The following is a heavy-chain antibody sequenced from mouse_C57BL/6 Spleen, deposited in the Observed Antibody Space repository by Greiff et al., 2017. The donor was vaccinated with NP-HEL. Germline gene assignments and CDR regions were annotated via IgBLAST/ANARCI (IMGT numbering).Heavy chain of an antibody. J-gene: IGHJ4*01. V-gene: IGHV1-61*01. CDR2: IYPSDSET. D-gene: IGHD1-1*02. CDR1: GYTFTSYW. CDR3: AREVAYAMDY. Sequence: VQLQQPGAELVRPGSSVKLSCKASGYTFTSYWMDWVKQRPGQGLEWIGNIYPSDSETHYNQKFKDKATLTVDKSSSTAYMQLSSLTSEDSAVYYCAREVAYAMDYWGQGTSVTVSS.